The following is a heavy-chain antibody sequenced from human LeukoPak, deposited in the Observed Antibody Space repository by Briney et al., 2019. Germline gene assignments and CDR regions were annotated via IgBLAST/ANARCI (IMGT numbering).Heavy chain of an antibody. Sequence: VASVKVSCKASGYTFTSYGISWVRQAPGQGLEWMGWISAYNGNTNYAQKLQGRVTMTTDTSTSTAHMELRSLRSDDTAVYYCARSGGWVPAAPRGYWGQGTLVTVSS. CDR2: ISAYNGNT. CDR3: ARSGGWVPAAPRGY. CDR1: GYTFTSYG. J-gene: IGHJ4*02. V-gene: IGHV1-18*01. D-gene: IGHD2-2*01.